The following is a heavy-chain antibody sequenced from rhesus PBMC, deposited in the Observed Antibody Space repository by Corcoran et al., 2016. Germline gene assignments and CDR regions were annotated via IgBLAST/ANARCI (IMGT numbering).Heavy chain of an antibody. J-gene: IGHJ4*01. D-gene: IGHD6-31*01. V-gene: IGHV4-173*01. CDR2: IPGSGGRT. CDR1: GGSISSNY. Sequence: QLQLQESGPGLVTPSETLSLTCAVSGGSISSNYWTCIRQPPGQGLEWIGRIPGSGGRTDYNPPLKSRVTISTDTSKKQFSLKLSAVTAADTDVYYCARRSSGYQFDYWGQGVLVTVSS. CDR3: ARRSSGYQFDY.